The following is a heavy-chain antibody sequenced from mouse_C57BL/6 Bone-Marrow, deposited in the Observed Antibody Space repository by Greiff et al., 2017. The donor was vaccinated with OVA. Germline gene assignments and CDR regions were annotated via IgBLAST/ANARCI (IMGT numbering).Heavy chain of an antibody. Sequence: EVKLQESGGGLVKPGGSLKLSCAASGFTFSSYAMSWVRQTPEKRLEWVATISDGGSYTYYPDNVKGRFTISRDNAKNNLYLQMSHLKSEDTAMYYCAREYYDYDEGYAMDYWGQGTSVTVSS. CDR3: AREYYDYDEGYAMDY. CDR1: GFTFSSYA. J-gene: IGHJ4*01. V-gene: IGHV5-4*01. CDR2: ISDGGSYT. D-gene: IGHD2-4*01.